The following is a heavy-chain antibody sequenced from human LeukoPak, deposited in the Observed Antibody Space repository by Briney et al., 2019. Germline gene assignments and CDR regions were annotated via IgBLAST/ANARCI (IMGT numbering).Heavy chain of an antibody. D-gene: IGHD3-3*01. CDR1: GAAISAYF. J-gene: IGHJ5*02. CDR3: ARDFWSGSVGFDP. V-gene: IGHV4-59*01. CDR2: IYSSGST. Sequence: SETLSLTCTVSGAAISAYFWSWIRQSPGKGLEWIGYIYSSGSTKYNPSLKSRVTISVDASKNQFALTLRSLTAADTAVYYCARDFWSGSVGFDPWGQGTLVTVSS.